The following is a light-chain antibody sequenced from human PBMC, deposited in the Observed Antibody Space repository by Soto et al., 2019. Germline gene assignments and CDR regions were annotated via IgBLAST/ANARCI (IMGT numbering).Light chain of an antibody. V-gene: IGKV3-11*01. CDR3: HQRQSWPRT. J-gene: IGKJ5*01. Sequence: EIVLTQSPGILSLSPGERATLACRASQSISSDHLAWYQHRPGQAPRLLIYQTSLRAAGIPARFSASGSGTDFTLTISDVQPEDLALYYCHQRQSWPRTFGQGTRLEIK. CDR1: QSISSD. CDR2: QTS.